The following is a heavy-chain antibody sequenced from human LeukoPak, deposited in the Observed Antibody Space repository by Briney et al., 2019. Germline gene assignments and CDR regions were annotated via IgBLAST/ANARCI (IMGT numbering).Heavy chain of an antibody. CDR1: GGSISSSSYS. Sequence: PSETLSLTCTVSGGSISSSSYSWGWIRQPPGKGLEWIGSIYYSGSTYYNPSLKSRVTISVDTSKNQFSLKLSSVTAADTAVYYCARRRSGYCTNGVCYYFDYWGQGTLVTVSS. D-gene: IGHD2-8*01. CDR3: ARRRSGYCTNGVCYYFDY. V-gene: IGHV4-39*01. J-gene: IGHJ4*02. CDR2: IYYSGST.